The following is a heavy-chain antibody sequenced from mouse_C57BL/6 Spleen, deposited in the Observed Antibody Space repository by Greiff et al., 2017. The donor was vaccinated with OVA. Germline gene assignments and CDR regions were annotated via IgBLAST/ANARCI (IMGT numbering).Heavy chain of an antibody. CDR2: IDPSASYT. V-gene: IGHV1-59*01. CDR1: GYTFTSYW. J-gene: IGHJ1*03. Sequence: QVQLQQPGAELVRPGTSVKLSCKASGYTFTSYWMHWVKQRPGQGLEWIGVIDPSASYTNYNQKFKGKATLTVDTSSSTAYMQLSSLTSEDSAVYYCAKGDGYYASNWYFDVWGTGTTVTVSS. CDR3: AKGDGYYASNWYFDV. D-gene: IGHD2-3*01.